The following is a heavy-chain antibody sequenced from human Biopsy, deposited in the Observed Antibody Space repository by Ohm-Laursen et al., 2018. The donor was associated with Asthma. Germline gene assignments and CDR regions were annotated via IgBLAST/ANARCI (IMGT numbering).Heavy chain of an antibody. CDR2: IYYSGTT. CDR1: SGSGGYMRSGNYY. D-gene: IGHD6-13*01. J-gene: IGHJ6*02. CDR3: VRGSSSWHHGPFHYYYGLDV. Sequence: TLFLTCSLSSGSGGYMRSGNYYWGWIRQPPGKGLEWIGSIYYSGTTYYNPSLESRVTVSPDTSKNQFSLKLTSVTAADTAVYYCVRGSSSWHHGPFHYYYGLDVWGQGTTATVSS. V-gene: IGHV4-39*01.